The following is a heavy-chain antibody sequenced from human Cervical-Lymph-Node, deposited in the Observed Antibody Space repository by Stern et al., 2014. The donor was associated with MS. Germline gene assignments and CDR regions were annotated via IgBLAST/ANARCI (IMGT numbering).Heavy chain of an antibody. CDR3: ARSSTVTPNAFDI. Sequence: QLQLQDSGSGLVKPSQTLSLTCAVSGGSISSGGYSWSWIRQPPGKGLEWLGYTYHSGSTNYNPSLKSRVTISVDRSKNQFSLKLNSVTAADTAVYYCARSSTVTPNAFDIWGQGTMVTVSS. CDR1: GGSISSGGYS. D-gene: IGHD4-17*01. V-gene: IGHV4-30-2*01. CDR2: TYHSGST. J-gene: IGHJ3*02.